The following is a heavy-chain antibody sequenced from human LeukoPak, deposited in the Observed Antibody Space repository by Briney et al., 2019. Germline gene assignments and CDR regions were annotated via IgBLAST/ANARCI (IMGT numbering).Heavy chain of an antibody. V-gene: IGHV3-23*01. J-gene: IGHJ4*02. CDR1: GFTFSSSA. CDR3: ATRAPIVAAITTAY. CDR2: ISGSGGST. D-gene: IGHD5-12*01. Sequence: PGGSLRLACVASGFTFSSSAMNWVRQAPGEGLEWVSAISGSGGSTYYADSVKGRFTISRDNSKNTLYLQMNSLRAEDTAVYYCATRAPIVAAITTAYWGQGTLVTVSS.